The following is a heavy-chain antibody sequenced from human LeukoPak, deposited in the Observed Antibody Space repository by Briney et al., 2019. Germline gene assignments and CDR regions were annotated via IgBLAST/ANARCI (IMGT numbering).Heavy chain of an antibody. D-gene: IGHD1-14*01. V-gene: IGHV3-64D*06. J-gene: IGHJ3*02. CDR2: ISTNGGYT. CDR1: GFTFSSFA. Sequence: GGSLRLSCSASGFTFSSFALHWVRQAPGRGLESVSGISTNGGYTYHADSVKGRFTISRDNSKNTLFLQMSSLRAEDTAVYFCIKGGSRTRDFDAFDIWGQGTMVTVSS. CDR3: IKGGSRTRDFDAFDI.